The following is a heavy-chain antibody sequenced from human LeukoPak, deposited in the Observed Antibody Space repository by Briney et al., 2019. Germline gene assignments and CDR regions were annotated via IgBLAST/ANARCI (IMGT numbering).Heavy chain of an antibody. Sequence: SETLSLTCTVSGGSISSGGYYWSWIRQHPGKGLEWIGYIYYSGSTYYNPSLKSRVTISVDTSKNQFSLKLSSVTAADTAVYYCARVPHGSGSYKGAFDIWGQGTMVTVSS. J-gene: IGHJ3*02. CDR1: GGSISSGGYY. CDR3: ARVPHGSGSYKGAFDI. V-gene: IGHV4-31*03. D-gene: IGHD3-10*01. CDR2: IYYSGST.